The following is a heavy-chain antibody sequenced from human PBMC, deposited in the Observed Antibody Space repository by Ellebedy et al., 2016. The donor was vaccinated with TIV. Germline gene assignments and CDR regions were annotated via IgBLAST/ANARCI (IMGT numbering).Heavy chain of an antibody. CDR1: GGTFSSYA. Sequence: ASVKVSXXASGGTFSSYAISWVRQAPGQGLEWMGGIIPIFGTANYAQKFQGRVTITADKSTSTAYMELSSLRSEDTAVYYCAYGRSTVTLSYYYYGMDVWGQGTTATVSS. CDR3: AYGRSTVTLSYYYYGMDV. D-gene: IGHD4-17*01. CDR2: IIPIFGTA. V-gene: IGHV1-69*06. J-gene: IGHJ6*02.